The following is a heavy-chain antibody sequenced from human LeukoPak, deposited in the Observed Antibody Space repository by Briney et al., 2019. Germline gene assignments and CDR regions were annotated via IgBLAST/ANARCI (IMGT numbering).Heavy chain of an antibody. CDR1: GFSFSSYA. V-gene: IGHV3-21*01. CDR2: IASSGTYI. Sequence: GGSLRLSCAASGFSFSSYAMSWVRQAPGKGLEWVSCIASSGTYIYYADSVKGRFTISRDDAKKSLYLQMDSLRAEDTAVYYCVRVGRGYSSYFDNWGKGTLVTVSS. J-gene: IGHJ4*02. D-gene: IGHD5-18*01. CDR3: VRVGRGYSSYFDN.